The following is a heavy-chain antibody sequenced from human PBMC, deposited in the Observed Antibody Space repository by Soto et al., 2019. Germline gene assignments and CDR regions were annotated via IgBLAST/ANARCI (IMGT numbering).Heavy chain of an antibody. V-gene: IGHV1-69*04. D-gene: IGHD3-22*01. CDR2: IIPILGIA. CDR3: ARDLYDSSGLAFY. CDR1: GGTFSSYT. Sequence: SVKVSCKASGGTFSSYTISWVRQAPGQGLEWMGRIIPILGIANYAQKFQGRVTITADKSTSTAYMELSSLRSEDTAVYYCARDLYDSSGLAFYWGQGTLVTVSS. J-gene: IGHJ4*02.